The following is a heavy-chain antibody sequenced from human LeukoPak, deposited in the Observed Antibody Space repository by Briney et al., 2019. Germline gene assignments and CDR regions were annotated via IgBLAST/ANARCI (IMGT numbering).Heavy chain of an antibody. CDR1: GGSISSSNW. J-gene: IGHJ4*02. D-gene: IGHD3-10*01. V-gene: IGHV4-4*02. CDR3: ARGEQYGSGTVQFDY. Sequence: TSETLSLTCAVSGGSISSSNWWSWVRQPPGKGLEWIGEIYHSGSTNYNPSLKSRVTMSVDKSRNQFSLRLTSVTAADTAVYYCARGEQYGSGTVQFDYWGQGTLVTVSS. CDR2: IYHSGST.